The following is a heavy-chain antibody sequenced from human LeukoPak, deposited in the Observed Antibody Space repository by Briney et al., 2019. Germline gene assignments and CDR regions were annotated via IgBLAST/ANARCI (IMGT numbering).Heavy chain of an antibody. CDR2: INWNGGST. V-gene: IGHV3-20*01. CDR1: GFTFSSYA. J-gene: IGHJ4*02. Sequence: GGSLRLSCVVSGFTFSSYAMSWVRQAPGKGLEWVSGINWNGGSTGYADSVKGRFTISRDNAKNSLYLQMNSLRAEDTALYHCARNYGSGSYYNPADYWGQGTLVTVSS. D-gene: IGHD3-10*01. CDR3: ARNYGSGSYYNPADY.